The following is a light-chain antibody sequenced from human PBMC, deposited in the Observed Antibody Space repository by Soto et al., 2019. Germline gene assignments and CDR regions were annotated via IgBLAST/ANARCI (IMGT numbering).Light chain of an antibody. CDR1: SSDVGGYNY. CDR2: DVN. J-gene: IGLJ3*02. CDR3: CSYAGSYTWV. V-gene: IGLV2-11*01. Sequence: QSVLTQPRSVSGSPGQSVTLSCTGTSSDVGGYNYVSWYQQHPGKAPKLMIDDVNKRPSGVPDRFSGSRSGNTASLTISGLQAEDEADYYCCSYAGSYTWVFGGGTQLTVL.